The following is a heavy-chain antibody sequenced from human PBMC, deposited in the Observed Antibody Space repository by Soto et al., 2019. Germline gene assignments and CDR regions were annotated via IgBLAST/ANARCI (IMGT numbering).Heavy chain of an antibody. D-gene: IGHD2-21*01. V-gene: IGHV4-34*01. J-gene: IGHJ4*02. CDR2: INPSGST. Sequence: QVQLQQWGAGLLKPSETLSLTCAVYGGSFIGYYWSWIRQPPGKGLEWIGEINPSGSTNYNPSLKSRFTISVDTSKNQFSLKLSSVSAADTAVYYCARGPLVMRPNYFDYWGQGTLVTVSS. CDR3: ARGPLVMRPNYFDY. CDR1: GGSFIGYY.